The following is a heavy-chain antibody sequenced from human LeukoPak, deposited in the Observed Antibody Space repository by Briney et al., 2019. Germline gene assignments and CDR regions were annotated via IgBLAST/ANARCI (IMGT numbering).Heavy chain of an antibody. CDR2: ISSGSSLI. CDR3: APTYYYESSGHR. CDR1: GSTLRSYS. Sequence: PGGSLRLSCVASGSTLRSYSMNWVRQAPGKGLEWVSYISSGSSLIHYADSVKGRFTISRDNAKNSLYLQMNNLRVEDTAVYYCAPTYYYESSGHRGGQGTLVTVSA. J-gene: IGHJ4*02. V-gene: IGHV3-48*01. D-gene: IGHD3-22*01.